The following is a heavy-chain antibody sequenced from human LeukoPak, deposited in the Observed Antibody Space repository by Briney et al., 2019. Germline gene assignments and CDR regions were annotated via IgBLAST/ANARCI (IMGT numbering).Heavy chain of an antibody. D-gene: IGHD1-26*01. J-gene: IGHJ4*02. V-gene: IGHV4-39*01. CDR3: ARRRSGSYGNFDY. CDR2: IYYSGST. Sequence: SETLSLTCTVSGGSVSSSSYYWGWIRQPPGKGLEWIGSIYYSGSTYYNPSLKSRVTISIDMLKNQFSLKLSSVTAADTAVYYCARRRSGSYGNFDYWGQGTLVTVSS. CDR1: GGSVSSSSYY.